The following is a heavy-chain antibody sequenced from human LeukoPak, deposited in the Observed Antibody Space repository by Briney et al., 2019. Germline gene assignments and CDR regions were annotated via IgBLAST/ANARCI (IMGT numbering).Heavy chain of an antibody. V-gene: IGHV3-23*01. CDR3: AKAGITIFGVVTDGDYFDY. Sequence: GGSLRLSCAASGFTFSSYAMSWVRQVPGKGLEWVSAISGSGGSTYYADSVKGRFTISRDNSKNTLYLQMNSLRAEDTAVYYCAKAGITIFGVVTDGDYFDYWGQGTLVTVSS. CDR2: ISGSGGST. J-gene: IGHJ4*02. D-gene: IGHD3-3*01. CDR1: GFTFSSYA.